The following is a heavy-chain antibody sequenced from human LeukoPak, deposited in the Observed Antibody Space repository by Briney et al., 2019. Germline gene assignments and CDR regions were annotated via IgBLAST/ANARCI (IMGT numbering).Heavy chain of an antibody. Sequence: GGSLRLSCAASGFTFSSYWMIWVRQAPGKGLEWVANIKQDGSGKYYVDSVKGRFTISRDNAKNSLYLQMNSLRAEDTAVYYCARDQWLARTGVDSWGQGTLVTVSS. V-gene: IGHV3-7*04. CDR1: GFTFSSYW. D-gene: IGHD6-19*01. J-gene: IGHJ4*02. CDR2: IKQDGSGK. CDR3: ARDQWLARTGVDS.